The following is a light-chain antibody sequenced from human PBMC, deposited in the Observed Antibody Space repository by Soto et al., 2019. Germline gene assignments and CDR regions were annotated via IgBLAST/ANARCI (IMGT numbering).Light chain of an antibody. V-gene: IGKV4-1*01. CDR2: WAS. CDR3: QEYLNSLPA. CDR1: QSLFYSYNNYNY. Sequence: LVLTPSPYSLAVSLGERATINCKSSQSLFYSYNNYNYLAWYQQKPGQPPKVLIYWASTRASGVPDRFSGSGSGTEFTLTISSLQAEDVAVYYCQEYLNSLPAFGQGTKVDI. J-gene: IGKJ1*01.